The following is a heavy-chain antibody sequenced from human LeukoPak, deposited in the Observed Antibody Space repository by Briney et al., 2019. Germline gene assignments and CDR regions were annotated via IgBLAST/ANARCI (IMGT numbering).Heavy chain of an antibody. Sequence: GGSLRLSCAASGFTFSSYGMHWVRQAPGKGLEWVAFIRYDGSNKYYADSMKGRFTISRDNSKNALYLQMNSLRAEDTAVYYCAKGYGSGSYLDYWGQGTLVTVSS. V-gene: IGHV3-30*02. CDR2: IRYDGSNK. D-gene: IGHD3-10*01. J-gene: IGHJ4*02. CDR3: AKGYGSGSYLDY. CDR1: GFTFSSYG.